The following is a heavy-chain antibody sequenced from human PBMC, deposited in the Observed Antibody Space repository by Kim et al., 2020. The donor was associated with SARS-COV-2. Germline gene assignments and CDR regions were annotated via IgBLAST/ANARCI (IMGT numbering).Heavy chain of an antibody. D-gene: IGHD3-10*01. CDR3: VKSPSLWFGEA. V-gene: IGHV3-9*01. J-gene: IGHJ5*02. CDR1: GFSIGDYA. CDR2: ISWNSGSI. Sequence: GGSLRLSCTASGFSIGDYAMHWVRQAPGKGLEWVSSISWNSGSINHADSVKGRFTISRDNSKNTLYLQMTSLRPEDTAFYYCVKSPSLWFGEAWGQGT.